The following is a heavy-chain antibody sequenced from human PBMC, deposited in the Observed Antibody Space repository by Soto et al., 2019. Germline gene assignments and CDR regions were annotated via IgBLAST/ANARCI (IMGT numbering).Heavy chain of an antibody. CDR1: GFIFSTFG. CDR3: VRGPSRGSSLFGPLDY. CDR2: IFYSGSGS. Sequence: GGSLRLACSASGFIFSTFGMFWVRQAPGQGLEYVSAIFYSGSGSYYADPVRGRFTVSRDNSKNMFYLQMSSLRVEDTALYFCVRGPSRGSSLFGPLDYWGQGTQVTVSS. V-gene: IGHV3-64D*06. D-gene: IGHD3-3*01. J-gene: IGHJ4*02.